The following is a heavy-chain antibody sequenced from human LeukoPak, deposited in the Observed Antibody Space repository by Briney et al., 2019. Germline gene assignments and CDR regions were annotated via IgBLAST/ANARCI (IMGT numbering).Heavy chain of an antibody. CDR2: ISTSSSHI. J-gene: IGHJ6*02. Sequence: GGSLRLSCAASGFTFRSYSMNWIRQAPGMGLEWVSSISTSSSHIYYADSVEGRFTISRDNAKNSLYLQMNSLRAEDTAVYYCVRSYYGMDVWGQGTTVSVSS. V-gene: IGHV3-21*01. CDR3: VRSYYGMDV. CDR1: GFTFRSYS.